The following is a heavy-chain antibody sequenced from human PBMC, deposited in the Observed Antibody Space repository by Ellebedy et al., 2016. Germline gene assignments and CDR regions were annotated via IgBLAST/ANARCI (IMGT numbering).Heavy chain of an antibody. J-gene: IGHJ4*02. CDR3: ARGPNWNDFDY. CDR1: GGSFSGYY. Sequence: SETLSLTXAVYGGSFSGYYWSWIRQPPGKGLEWIGEIIHSGSPNYNPSLKSRVTISGDTSRNQFSLKLRSVTAADTAVYYCARGPNWNDFDYWGQGTQVTVSS. D-gene: IGHD1-20*01. V-gene: IGHV4-34*01. CDR2: IIHSGSP.